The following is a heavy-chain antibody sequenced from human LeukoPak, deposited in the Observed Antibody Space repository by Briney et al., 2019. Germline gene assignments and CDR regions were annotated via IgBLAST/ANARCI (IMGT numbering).Heavy chain of an antibody. D-gene: IGHD3-9*01. V-gene: IGHV1-2*02. CDR1: GYTFTGYY. CDR3: ARGQGYFDWLVYSQDY. Sequence: GASVKVSCKASGYTFTGYYMHWVRQAPGQGLEWMGWINPNSGGTNYAQKFQGRVTMTRDTSINTAYMELSRLRSDDTAVYYCARGQGYFDWLVYSQDYWGQGTLASVSS. CDR2: INPNSGGT. J-gene: IGHJ4*02.